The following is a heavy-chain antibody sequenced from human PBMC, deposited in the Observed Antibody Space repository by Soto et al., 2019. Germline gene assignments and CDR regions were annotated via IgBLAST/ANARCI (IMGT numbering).Heavy chain of an antibody. V-gene: IGHV1-69*13. D-gene: IGHD6-19*01. CDR3: ARGRYSSGWHPNWFDP. J-gene: IGHJ5*02. CDR2: IIPIFGTA. CDR1: GGTFSSYA. Sequence: SVKVSCKASGGTFSSYAISWVRQAPGQGLEWVGGIIPIFGTANYAQKFQGRVTITADESTSTAYMELSSLRSEDTAVYYCARGRYSSGWHPNWFDPWGQGTLVTVSS.